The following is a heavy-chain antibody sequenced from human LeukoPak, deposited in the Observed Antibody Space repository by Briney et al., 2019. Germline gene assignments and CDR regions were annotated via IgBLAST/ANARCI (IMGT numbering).Heavy chain of an antibody. CDR2: IIPIFGTA. D-gene: IGHD3-3*01. V-gene: IGHV1-69*01. J-gene: IGHJ3*02. CDR3: ARDPTRPGLRFLEWFPHAFDI. Sequence: SVKVSCKASGGTFSSYAISWVRQAPGQGLEWMGGIIPIFGTANYAQKFQGRVTITADESTSTAYMELGSLRSEDTAVYYCARDPTRPGLRFLEWFPHAFDIWGQGTMVTVSS. CDR1: GGTFSSYA.